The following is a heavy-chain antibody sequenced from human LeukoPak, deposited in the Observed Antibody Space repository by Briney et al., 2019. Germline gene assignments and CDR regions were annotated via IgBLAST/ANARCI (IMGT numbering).Heavy chain of an antibody. D-gene: IGHD2-21*02. CDR1: GFTFSSFW. J-gene: IGHJ4*02. CDR2: INDDGRST. V-gene: IGHV3-74*01. Sequence: GGSLRLSCAASGFTFSSFWMNWVRQAPGKGLEWVSRINDDGRSTSYADSVKGRFIVSRDSAKNTLYLQMNSLRAEETAVYFCARAYCGADCYSRAMDYWGQGTLVTVSS. CDR3: ARAYCGADCYSRAMDY.